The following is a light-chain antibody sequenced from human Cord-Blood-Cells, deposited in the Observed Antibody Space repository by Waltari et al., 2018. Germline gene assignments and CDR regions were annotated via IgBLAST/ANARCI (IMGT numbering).Light chain of an antibody. CDR3: QQRSNWPPRT. J-gene: IGKJ4*01. CDR1: QSVRSY. V-gene: IGKV3-11*01. CDR2: DAS. Sequence: IVLTQSPATLSLSPGERATLSCRASQSVRSYLAWYQQKPGQAPRLLSYDASNRATGIPARFSGSGSGTDVTLSISSLEPEYFAVYYCQQRSNWPPRTFRGGTKVEIK.